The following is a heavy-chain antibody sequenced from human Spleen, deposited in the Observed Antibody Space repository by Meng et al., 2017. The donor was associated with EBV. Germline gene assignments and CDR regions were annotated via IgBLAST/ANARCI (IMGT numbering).Heavy chain of an antibody. D-gene: IGHD4/OR15-4a*01. V-gene: IGHV4-39*07. J-gene: IGHJ4*01. CDR1: GGSITYSDYY. CDR2: FYYSGNT. CDR3: ARDRRTMGSDY. Sequence: QLLLQESGPRVVKPAETLSLTCTVSGGSITYSDYYWGWIRQPPGKGLEWIGNFYYSGNTNYNPSLKSRVTLSTDTSKNQFSLKLSSLTAADTAVYYCARDRRTMGSDYWGHGILVTVSS.